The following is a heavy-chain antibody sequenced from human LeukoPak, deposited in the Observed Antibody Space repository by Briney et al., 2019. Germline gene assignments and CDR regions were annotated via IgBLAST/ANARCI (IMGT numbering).Heavy chain of an antibody. CDR2: IYYSGST. Sequence: SETLSLTCTVSGGSISSSSYYWGWIRQPPGKGLEWIGSIYYSGSTYYNPSLKSRVTISVDTSKNQFSLKLSSVTAADTAVYYCARGYCSGGSRYSVENWFDPWGQGTLVTVSS. J-gene: IGHJ5*02. CDR3: ARGYCSGGSRYSVENWFDP. CDR1: GGSISSSSYY. D-gene: IGHD2-15*01. V-gene: IGHV4-39*01.